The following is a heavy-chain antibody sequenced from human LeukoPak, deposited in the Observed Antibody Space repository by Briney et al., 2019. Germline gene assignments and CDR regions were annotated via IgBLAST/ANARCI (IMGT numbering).Heavy chain of an antibody. D-gene: IGHD3-10*01. CDR3: ATLKGWYGEGCFDY. J-gene: IGHJ4*02. CDR1: GVTVGTIY. V-gene: IGHV3-53*01. CDR2: IYPDGKA. Sequence: SGGSLRLSCAASGVTVGTIYMGWVRQAPGKGLDWVSVIYPDGKAYYAESVKGRFTISRDSSENTLFLQMNSLRAEDTAVYYCATLKGWYGEGCFDYWGQGTLVTVSS.